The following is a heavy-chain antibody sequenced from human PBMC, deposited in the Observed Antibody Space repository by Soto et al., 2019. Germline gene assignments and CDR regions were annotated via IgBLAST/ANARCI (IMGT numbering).Heavy chain of an antibody. J-gene: IGHJ6*02. CDR2: ISSSSSYI. D-gene: IGHD3-10*01. Sequence: PGGSLRLSCAASGFTFSSYSMNWVRQAPGKGLEWVSSISSSSSYIYYADSVKGRFTISRDNAKNSLYLQMNSLRAADTAVYYCARDRGSAHYCMDFWGQGTTVTVSS. CDR1: GFTFSSYS. V-gene: IGHV3-21*01. CDR3: ARDRGSAHYCMDF.